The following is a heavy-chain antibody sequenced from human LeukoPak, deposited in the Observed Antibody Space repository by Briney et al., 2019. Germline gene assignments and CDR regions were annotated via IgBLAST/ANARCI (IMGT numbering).Heavy chain of an antibody. J-gene: IGHJ4*02. CDR2: ISWDGGST. CDR1: GFTFDDYT. Sequence: GGSLRLSCAASGFTFDDYTMHWVRQAPGKGLEWVSLISWDGGSTYYADSVKGRFAISRDNAKNSLYLQMNSLRDEDTAVYYCARDLPASFDSWGQGTLVTVSS. V-gene: IGHV3-43*01. CDR3: ARDLPASFDS.